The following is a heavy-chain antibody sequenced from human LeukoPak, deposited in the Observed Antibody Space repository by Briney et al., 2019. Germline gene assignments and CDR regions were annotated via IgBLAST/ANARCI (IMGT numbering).Heavy chain of an antibody. J-gene: IGHJ6*03. V-gene: IGHV4-38-2*02. CDR2: IYHSGST. D-gene: IGHD3-9*01. Sequence: SETLSLTCSVSGYSISSGYYWGWIRQPPGKGLEWIGSIYHSGSTYYNPSLKSRVTISVDTSKNQFSLKLTSVTAADTAVYYCARDEYDILTGYLYYYYYMDVWGKGTTVTVSS. CDR1: GYSISSGYY. CDR3: ARDEYDILTGYLYYYYYMDV.